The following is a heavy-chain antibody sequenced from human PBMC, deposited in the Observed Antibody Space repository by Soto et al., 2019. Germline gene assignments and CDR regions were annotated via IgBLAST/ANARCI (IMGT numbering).Heavy chain of an antibody. CDR1: GGSISRGDYY. CDR3: AREGRGPNWFDP. CDR2: IYYSGST. J-gene: IGHJ5*02. Sequence: SETLSLTCTVSGGSISRGDYYWSWIRQPPGKGLEWIGYIYYSGSTYYNPSLKSRVTISVDTSKNQFSLKLSSVTAADTAVYYCAREGRGPNWFDPWGQGTLVTSPQ. V-gene: IGHV4-30-4*01.